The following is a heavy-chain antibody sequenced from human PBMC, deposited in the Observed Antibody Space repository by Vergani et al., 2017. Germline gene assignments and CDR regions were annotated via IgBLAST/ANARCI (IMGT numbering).Heavy chain of an antibody. D-gene: IGHD2-2*01. CDR3: AKVCGSTSCPYGGGAFDV. V-gene: IGHV3-23*04. CDR1: GFTFNSYA. CDR2: INNNGGST. J-gene: IGHJ3*01. Sequence: VPLVESGGGVVQPGGSLRLSCAASGFTFNSYAMTWVRQAPGKGLEWVSGINNNGGSTYYADSVKGRFTISRDNSKNTLYLQMTDLRAEDTATYYCAKVCGSTSCPYGGGAFDVWGHGTMVTVSS.